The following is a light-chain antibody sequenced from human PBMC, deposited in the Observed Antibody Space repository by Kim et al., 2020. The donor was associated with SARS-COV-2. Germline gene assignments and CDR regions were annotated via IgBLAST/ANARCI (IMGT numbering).Light chain of an antibody. Sequence: ELTQPPSASGTPGQRVTISCSGSSSNIGSNTVNWYQQLPGTAPKLLIYSNNQRPSGVPDRFSGSKSGTSASLSISGLQSEDEADYYCAAWDDSLNGVVFGGGTQLTVL. CDR1: SSNIGSNT. CDR2: SNN. J-gene: IGLJ2*01. V-gene: IGLV1-44*01. CDR3: AAWDDSLNGVV.